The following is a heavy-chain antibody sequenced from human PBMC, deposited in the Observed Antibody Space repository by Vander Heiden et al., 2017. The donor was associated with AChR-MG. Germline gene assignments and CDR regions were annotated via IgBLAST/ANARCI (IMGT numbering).Heavy chain of an antibody. CDR3: AIGHRPSNYFDS. V-gene: IGHV3-23*01. CDR1: GFTLSDYA. Sequence: EVQLLESGGGLVQPGGSLTLSCPASGFTLSDYAMHWVRPAPGKGWVWVSVIRGSGHNTSYSVAVRCRFTISRYTSKNTLYMNIQSIKAKDTAICYAAIGHRPSNYFDSWGQGTLVTVSS. CDR2: IRGSGHNT. J-gene: IGHJ4*02.